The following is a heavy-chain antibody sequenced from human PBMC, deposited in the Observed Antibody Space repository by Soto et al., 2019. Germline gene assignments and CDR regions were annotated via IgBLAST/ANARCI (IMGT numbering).Heavy chain of an antibody. V-gene: IGHV1-8*01. CDR3: ARDRDAAGFDY. J-gene: IGHJ4*02. CDR1: GYTFTSYD. CDR2: MNPNSGNT. Sequence: QVQLVQSGAEVKKPGASVKVSCKASGYTFTSYDINWVRQATGQGLEWMRWMNPNSGNTGYAQKFQGIVTMTRNTSRSTAYMELSSLRSEATAVYYCARDRDAAGFDYWGQGTLVTVSS. D-gene: IGHD6-13*01.